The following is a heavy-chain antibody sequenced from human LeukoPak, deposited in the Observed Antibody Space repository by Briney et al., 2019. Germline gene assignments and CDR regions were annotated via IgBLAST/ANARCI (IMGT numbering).Heavy chain of an antibody. J-gene: IGHJ3*02. D-gene: IGHD3-9*01. CDR1: GGSTSSYY. CDR3: ARADILTLDAFDI. V-gene: IGHV4-59*01. CDR2: IYYSGST. Sequence: SETLSLTCTVSGGSTSSYYWSWIRQPPGKGLEWIGYIYYSGSTNYNPSLKSRVTISVDTSKNQFSLKLSSVTAADTAVYYCARADILTLDAFDIWGQGTMVTVSS.